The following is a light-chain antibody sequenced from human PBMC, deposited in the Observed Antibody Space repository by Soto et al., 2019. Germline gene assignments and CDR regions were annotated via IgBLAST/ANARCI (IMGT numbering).Light chain of an antibody. CDR1: SNDVGGYDY. CDR3: NSYTSSYTLV. V-gene: IGLV2-14*01. Sequence: QSVLTQPASVSGSPGQSITISCSGTSNDVGGYDYVSWYQQHPGKAPKLVIYEVSNRPSWVSNRFSGSKSGNTASLTISGLQPEAEADYYCNSYTSSYTLVFGGGTKLTVL. CDR2: EVS. J-gene: IGLJ2*01.